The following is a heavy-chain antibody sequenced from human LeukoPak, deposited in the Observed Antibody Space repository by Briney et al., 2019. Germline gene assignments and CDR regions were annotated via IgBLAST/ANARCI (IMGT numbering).Heavy chain of an antibody. D-gene: IGHD2-2*01. J-gene: IGHJ4*02. Sequence: PGGSLRLSCAASGFTFSSYAMHWVRQAPGKGLEWVAVISYDGSNKYYADSVKGRFTISRDNSKNTLYLQMNSLRAEDTAVYYCARGFSIVVVPAHGFDYWGQGTLVTVSS. CDR3: ARGFSIVVVPAHGFDY. V-gene: IGHV3-30-3*01. CDR2: ISYDGSNK. CDR1: GFTFSSYA.